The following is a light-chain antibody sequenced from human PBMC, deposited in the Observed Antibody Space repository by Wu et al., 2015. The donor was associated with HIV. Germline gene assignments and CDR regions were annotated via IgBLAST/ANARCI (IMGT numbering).Light chain of an antibody. CDR3: HQYGSSPGDFT. J-gene: IGKJ3*01. V-gene: IGKV3-20*01. CDR1: QSVRSSY. CDR2: GAS. Sequence: EIVLTQSPGTLSLSPGDRATLSCRASQSVRSSYLAWYQQKPGQAPRLLIYGASIRATGIPDRFSGSGSGTDFILTISRLEPEDFAVYFCHQYGSSPGDFTFGPWDHSGYQT.